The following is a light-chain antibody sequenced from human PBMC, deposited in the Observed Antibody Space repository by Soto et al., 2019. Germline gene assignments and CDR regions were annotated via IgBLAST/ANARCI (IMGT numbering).Light chain of an antibody. J-gene: IGKJ1*01. CDR2: GAS. V-gene: IGKV3-20*01. CDR1: QSVSSSH. CDR3: QQYHNSILM. Sequence: ENVLTQSPGTLSLSPGERATLSCGASQSVSSSHLAWYQQKPGQAPRLLMYGASSRATGIPDRFSGGGSGADFTLTISRLEPEDFGVYYCQQYHNSILMFGQGTKVDI.